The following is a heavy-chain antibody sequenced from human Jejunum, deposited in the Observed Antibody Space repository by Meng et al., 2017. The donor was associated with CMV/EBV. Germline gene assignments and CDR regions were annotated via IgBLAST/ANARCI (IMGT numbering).Heavy chain of an antibody. CDR1: GGYIRTSC. D-gene: IGHD5-18*01. V-gene: IGHV4-59*01. CDR2: SHYSGST. J-gene: IGHJ4*02. CDR3: ARGHTLMVTPFDY. Sequence: VSGGYIRTSCWSWIRQAPGKVLEWIGYSHYSGSTDYNPSLKSRVTISGDTSKNQFSLKLSSVTAADTAVYFCARGHTLMVTPFDYWGQGTLVTVSS.